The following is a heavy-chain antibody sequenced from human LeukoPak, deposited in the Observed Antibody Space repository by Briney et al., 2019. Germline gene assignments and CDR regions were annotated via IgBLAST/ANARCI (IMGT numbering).Heavy chain of an antibody. CDR3: ARSRRVGNGEYPDY. Sequence: ASLKVSCKASGYTFTGYYMHWGRKTPGQGLEWMGWINPNTGDTDYGRKFQGRVTMTRDTSINTAYMELRSLRSDDTAVYYCARSRRVGNGEYPDYWGQGTLVTVSS. CDR1: GYTFTGYY. CDR2: INPNTGDT. J-gene: IGHJ4*02. V-gene: IGHV1-2*02. D-gene: IGHD3-10*01.